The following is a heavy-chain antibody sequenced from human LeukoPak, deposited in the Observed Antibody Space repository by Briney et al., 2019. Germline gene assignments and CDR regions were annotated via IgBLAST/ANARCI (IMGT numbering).Heavy chain of an antibody. Sequence: GGSLRLSCEASGFSFSSYWMNWVRQAPGKGLEWVANIKQDGSEKNSVGSVKGRFTISRDNAKNSLYLQMNSLRAEDTAVYYCARRANIWYAFDIWGQGTMVIVSS. CDR1: GFSFSSYW. J-gene: IGHJ3*02. CDR3: ARRANIWYAFDI. V-gene: IGHV3-7*01. D-gene: IGHD2/OR15-2a*01. CDR2: IKQDGSEK.